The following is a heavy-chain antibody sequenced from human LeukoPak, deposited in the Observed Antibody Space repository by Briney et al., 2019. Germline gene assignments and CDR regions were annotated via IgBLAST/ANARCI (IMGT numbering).Heavy chain of an antibody. Sequence: SETLSLTCTVSGYSISTGYYWDWIRQPPGKGLEWIGYIYYSGSTNYNPSLKSRVTISVDTSKNQFSLKLSSVTAADTAVYYCAREGDIVVVPAATRGAFDIWGQGTMVTVSS. J-gene: IGHJ3*02. D-gene: IGHD2-2*01. CDR2: IYYSGST. CDR1: GYSISTGYY. CDR3: AREGDIVVVPAATRGAFDI. V-gene: IGHV4-61*01.